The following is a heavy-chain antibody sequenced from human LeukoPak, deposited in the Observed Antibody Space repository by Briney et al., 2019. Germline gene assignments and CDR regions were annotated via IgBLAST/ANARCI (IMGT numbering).Heavy chain of an antibody. CDR3: VRGSSSSSFDS. D-gene: IGHD6-13*01. CDR2: ISSSSSYI. Sequence: PGGSLRLSCAASGFTFSSYSMNWVRQAPGKGLEWVSSISSSSSYIYYADSVKGRFTISTDNSKTTLYLQMNSLRAEDTAVYFCVRGSSSSSFDSWGQGTLVTVSS. V-gene: IGHV3-21*04. CDR1: GFTFSSYS. J-gene: IGHJ4*02.